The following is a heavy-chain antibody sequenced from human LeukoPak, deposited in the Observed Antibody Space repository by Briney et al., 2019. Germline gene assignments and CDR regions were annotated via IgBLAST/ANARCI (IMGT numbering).Heavy chain of an antibody. Sequence: MASQTLSLTCTVSGGSISSGDYYWSWIRQPPGKGLEWIGYIYYSGSTNYNPSLKSRVTISVDTSKNQFSLKLSSVTAADTAVYYCARAVIAAAGTGWSDPWGQGTLVTVSS. D-gene: IGHD6-13*01. CDR2: IYYSGST. V-gene: IGHV4-30-4*01. CDR1: GGSISSGDYY. CDR3: ARAVIAAAGTGWSDP. J-gene: IGHJ5*02.